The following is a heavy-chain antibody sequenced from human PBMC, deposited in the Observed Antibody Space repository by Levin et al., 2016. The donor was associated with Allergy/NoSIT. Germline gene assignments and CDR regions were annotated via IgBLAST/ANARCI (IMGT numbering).Heavy chain of an antibody. V-gene: IGHV1-2*02. CDR2: INPKSGGT. CDR1: GYTFSGYY. J-gene: IGHJ6*02. D-gene: IGHD1-26*01. CDR3: ARPISASGHYSYYGLDV. Sequence: ASVKVSCKASGYTFSGYYIHWVRQAPGQGLEWMGWINPKSGGTYYAQNFQGRVTLTADTSTTTAYMDLSRLRSDDTAVYYCARPISASGHYSYYGLDVWGQGTTVTVSS.